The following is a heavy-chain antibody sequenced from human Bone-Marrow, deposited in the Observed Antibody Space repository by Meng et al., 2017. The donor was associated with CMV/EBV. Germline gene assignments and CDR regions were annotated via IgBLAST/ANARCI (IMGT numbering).Heavy chain of an antibody. Sequence: SETLSLTCAVYSGSFSGYYWSWIRQPPGKGLEWIGEINHSGSTNYNPSLKSRVTISVDTSKNQFSLKLSSVTAADTAVYYCARASLYYGSGWFDPWGQGTLVTVSS. V-gene: IGHV4-34*01. CDR3: ARASLYYGSGWFDP. J-gene: IGHJ5*02. CDR1: SGSFSGYY. CDR2: INHSGST. D-gene: IGHD3-10*01.